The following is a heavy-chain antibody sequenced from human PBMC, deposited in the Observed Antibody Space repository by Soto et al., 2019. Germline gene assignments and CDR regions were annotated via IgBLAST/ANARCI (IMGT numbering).Heavy chain of an antibody. CDR3: GRCVVIAFASYYCGGMDV. CDR1: GYLFSSFG. V-gene: IGHV1-18*01. CDR2: INGYNGRT. Sequence: QAQLVQSGSELKRPGASLKVSCKTSGYLFSSFGISWVREAPGRGLEWMGWINGYNGRTNYAEKFHDRATISTKPSTSTAYLELRSLTSEDTANYYCGRCVVIAFASYYCGGMDVWGPGTEVTVSS. D-gene: IGHD2-21*01. J-gene: IGHJ6*02.